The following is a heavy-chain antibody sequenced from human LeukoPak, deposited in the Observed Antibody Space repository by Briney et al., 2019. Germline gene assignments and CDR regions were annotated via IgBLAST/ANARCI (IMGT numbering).Heavy chain of an antibody. CDR1: GFTFSNYA. CDR2: VSGGGSST. V-gene: IGHV3-23*01. CDR3: ARSIPDIVVLPAAIDY. Sequence: PGGSLRLSCVASGFTFSNYAMNWVRQAPGKGLEWVSGVSGGGSSTYYADSVKGRFTISRDNSKNMLYLQMNSLRAEDTAVYYCARSIPDIVVLPAAIDYWGQGTLVTVSS. J-gene: IGHJ4*02. D-gene: IGHD2-2*01.